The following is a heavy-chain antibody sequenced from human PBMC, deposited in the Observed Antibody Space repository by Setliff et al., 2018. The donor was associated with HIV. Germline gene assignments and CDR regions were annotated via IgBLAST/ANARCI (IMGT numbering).Heavy chain of an antibody. CDR3: ARGSYGSVLL. Sequence: QTLSLTCAISGDRVSSNNAAWNWIRQSPLRGLEWLGRTYFRSKWYFDYAVSVKSRIIINPDTSKNQFSLHLNSVTPEDTAVYYCARGSYGSVLLWGQGTLVTVSS. V-gene: IGHV6-1*01. J-gene: IGHJ4*02. CDR1: GDRVSSNNAA. CDR2: TYFRSKWYF. D-gene: IGHD6-19*01.